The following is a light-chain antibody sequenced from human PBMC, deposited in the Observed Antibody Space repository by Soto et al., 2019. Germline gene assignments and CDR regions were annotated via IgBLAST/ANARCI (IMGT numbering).Light chain of an antibody. CDR2: GVS. CDR1: QNISTS. V-gene: IGKV3-11*01. Sequence: EIVLTQSPATLSLSPGEGASLSCRASQNISTSLAWYQQRPGQVPRLLIYGVSKRAPAIPPRFSGSGSGTDFTLSVSGLETEDFATYYCQQRTNSPPWTFGQGTRVELK. CDR3: QQRTNSPPWT. J-gene: IGKJ1*01.